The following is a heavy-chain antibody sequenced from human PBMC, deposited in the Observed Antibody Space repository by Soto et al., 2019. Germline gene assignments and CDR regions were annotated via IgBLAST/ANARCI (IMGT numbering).Heavy chain of an antibody. CDR3: ARDQTYYDFWSLYNWFDP. Sequence: GGSLRLSCAASGFTFSSYAMSWVRQAPGKGLEWVSAISGSGGSTYYADSVKGRFTISRDNSKNTLYLQMNSLRAEDTAVYYCARDQTYYDFWSLYNWFDPWGQGTLVTVSS. CDR1: GFTFSSYA. CDR2: ISGSGGST. V-gene: IGHV3-23*01. J-gene: IGHJ5*02. D-gene: IGHD3-3*01.